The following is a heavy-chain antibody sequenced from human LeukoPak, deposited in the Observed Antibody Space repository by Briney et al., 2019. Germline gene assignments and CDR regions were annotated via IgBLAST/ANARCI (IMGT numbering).Heavy chain of an antibody. Sequence: PSETLSLTCAVYGGSFSGYYWSWIRQPPGQGLEWIGEINHSESTNYNPSLKSRVTISVDTSKNQFSLKLSSVTAADTAVYYCARFTGGPYYFDDWGQGTLVTVSS. CDR1: GGSFSGYY. J-gene: IGHJ4*02. V-gene: IGHV4-34*01. CDR2: INHSEST. CDR3: ARFTGGPYYFDD. D-gene: IGHD2-15*01.